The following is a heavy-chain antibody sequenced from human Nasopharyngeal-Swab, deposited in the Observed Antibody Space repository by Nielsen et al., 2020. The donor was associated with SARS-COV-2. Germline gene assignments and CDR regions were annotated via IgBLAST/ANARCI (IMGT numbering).Heavy chain of an antibody. CDR1: GGSISSYY. V-gene: IGHV4-59*01. CDR2: IYYSGST. Sequence: GSLRLSCTVSGGSISSYYWSWIRQPPGQGLEWIGYIYYSGSTNYNPSLKSRVTISVDTSKNQFSLKLSSVTAADTAVYYCARATRITIFGVVGWFDPWGQGTLVTVSS. CDR3: ARATRITIFGVVGWFDP. D-gene: IGHD3-3*01. J-gene: IGHJ5*02.